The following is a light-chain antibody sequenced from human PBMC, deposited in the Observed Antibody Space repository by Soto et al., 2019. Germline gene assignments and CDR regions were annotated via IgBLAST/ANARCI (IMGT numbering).Light chain of an antibody. CDR2: KIS. CDR1: ESLVHSDGNTY. V-gene: IGKV2-24*01. Sequence: DIVMTQTPLSSTVTLGQPASISCTSSESLVHSDGNTYLSWLHQRPGQPPRLLIYKISNRFSGVPDRFSGSWAGTDFTLKISMVEAEDVGVYYCMQATTTRFPPYAFGQGTKLEIE. CDR3: MQATTTRFPPYA. J-gene: IGKJ2*01.